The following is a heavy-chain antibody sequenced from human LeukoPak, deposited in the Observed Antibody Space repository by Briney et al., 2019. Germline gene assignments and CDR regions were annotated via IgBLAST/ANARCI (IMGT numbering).Heavy chain of an antibody. D-gene: IGHD2-21*01. V-gene: IGHV1-2*04. CDR3: ARGYIVGGKSYFGY. CDR1: GYTFTGYY. Sequence: ASVKVSCKASGYTFTGYYMHWVRQAPGQGLEWMGWINPNSGGTNYAQKFQGWVTMTRDTSISTAYMELSRLRSDDTAVYYCARGYIVGGKSYFGYWGQGTLVTVSS. J-gene: IGHJ4*02. CDR2: INPNSGGT.